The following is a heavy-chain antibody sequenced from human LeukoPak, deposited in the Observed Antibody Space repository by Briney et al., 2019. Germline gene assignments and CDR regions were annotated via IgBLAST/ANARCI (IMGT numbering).Heavy chain of an antibody. V-gene: IGHV1-8*01. Sequence: ASVKVSCKASGYTFTSYDINWVRQATGQGLEWMGWMNPNSGNTGYAQKFQGRVTMTRNTSISTAYMELSSLRSEDTAVYYCARVWYSSSPWSNWFDPWAREPWSPSPQ. CDR3: ARVWYSSSPWSNWFDP. J-gene: IGHJ5*02. CDR1: GYTFTSYD. D-gene: IGHD6-6*01. CDR2: MNPNSGNT.